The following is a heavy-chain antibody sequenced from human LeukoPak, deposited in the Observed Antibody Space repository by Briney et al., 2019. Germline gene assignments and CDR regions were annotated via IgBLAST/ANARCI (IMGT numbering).Heavy chain of an antibody. D-gene: IGHD3-22*01. V-gene: IGHV3-30*18. CDR1: GFTFSSYG. CDR3: AKDLSRITMIGGYYGMDV. J-gene: IGHJ6*02. CDR2: ISYDGSNK. Sequence: GGSLRLSCAASGFTFSSYGMHWVRQAPGKGLEWVAVISYDGSNKYYADSVKGRFTISRDNSKNTLYLQKNSLRAEDTAVYYCAKDLSRITMIGGYYGMDVWGQGTTVTVSS.